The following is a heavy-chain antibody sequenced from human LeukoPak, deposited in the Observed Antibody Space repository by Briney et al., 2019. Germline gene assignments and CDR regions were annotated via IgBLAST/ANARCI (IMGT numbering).Heavy chain of an antibody. D-gene: IGHD3-10*01. CDR3: ARSGRGVDSFYFYMDA. CDR1: GFTFSQYW. Sequence: GGSLRLSCAAPGFTFSQYWMSWVRQAPGKGLEWVANIKHDGSEKQDGSEKNYVDSVKGRFTISRDNAKNSLYLQMNSLRAEDTAVYYCARSGRGVDSFYFYMDAWGKGTTVTVSS. V-gene: IGHV3-7*01. J-gene: IGHJ6*03. CDR2: IKHDGSEKQDGSEK.